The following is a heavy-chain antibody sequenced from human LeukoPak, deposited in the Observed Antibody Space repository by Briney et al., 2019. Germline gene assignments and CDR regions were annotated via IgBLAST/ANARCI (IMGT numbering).Heavy chain of an antibody. CDR3: ARGGYNWNSTFDY. V-gene: IGHV1-69*04. J-gene: IGHJ4*02. Sequence: GASVKVFCKASGGTFSSYAISWVRQAPGQGLEWMGRIIPILGIANYAQKFQGRVTITADKSTSTAYMELSSLRSEDTAVYYCARGGYNWNSTFDYWGQGTLVTVSS. CDR2: IIPILGIA. CDR1: GGTFSSYA. D-gene: IGHD1-7*01.